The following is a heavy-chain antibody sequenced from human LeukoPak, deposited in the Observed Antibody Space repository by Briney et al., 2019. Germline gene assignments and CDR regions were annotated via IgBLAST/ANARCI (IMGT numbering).Heavy chain of an antibody. V-gene: IGHV3-66*02. CDR2: IYSGGST. Sequence: GGSLRLSCAASGFTVSSNYMSWVRQAPGKGLEWVSVIYSGGSTYYADSVKGRFTVSRDNSKNTLYLQMNSLRAEDTAVYYCARDCGITGVCYWGQETLVTVSS. D-gene: IGHD1-20*01. J-gene: IGHJ4*02. CDR3: ARDCGITGVCY. CDR1: GFTVSSNY.